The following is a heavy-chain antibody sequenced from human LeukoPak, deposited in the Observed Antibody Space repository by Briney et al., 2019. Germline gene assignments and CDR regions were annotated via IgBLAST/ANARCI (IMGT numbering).Heavy chain of an antibody. J-gene: IGHJ4*02. CDR2: INPNTGGT. CDR3: ARSMVRGNQDFDY. V-gene: IGHV1-2*02. D-gene: IGHD3-10*01. CDR1: GYTFSGYN. Sequence: ASVRVSCKASGYTFSGYNMHWVRQARGQGLEWMGWINPNTGGTNYAQRFQGRVTMTRDTSISTVYMELSRLRSDDTAVYYCARSMVRGNQDFDYWGQGTLVTVSS.